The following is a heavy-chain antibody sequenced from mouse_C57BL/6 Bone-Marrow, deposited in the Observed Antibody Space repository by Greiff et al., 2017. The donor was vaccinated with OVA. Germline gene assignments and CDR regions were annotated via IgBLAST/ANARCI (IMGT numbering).Heavy chain of an antibody. CDR3: ARKEESGFFDY. CDR2: IYPGSGNT. CDR1: GYTFTDYY. V-gene: IGHV1-76*01. Sequence: QVQLQQSGAELVRPGASVKLSCKASGYTFTDYYINWVKQRPGQGLEWIARIYPGSGNTYYSEKFKGKATLTAEKSSSTAYMQLSSLTSEDSAVYFCARKEESGFFDYWGQGTTLTVSS. D-gene: IGHD1-2*01. J-gene: IGHJ2*01.